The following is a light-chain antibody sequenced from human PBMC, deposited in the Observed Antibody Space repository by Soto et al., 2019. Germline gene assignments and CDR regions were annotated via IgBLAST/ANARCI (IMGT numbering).Light chain of an antibody. J-gene: IGKJ2*01. V-gene: IGKV3-20*01. CDR3: QQLNSHPRT. CDR2: RVS. Sequence: EVVLTQSPGTLSLSPGEGATLSCRASQSVSNRYFAWYQQKPGQAPRLLIYRVSSRATGIPDRFSGSGSGTDFTLTISSLQPEDFATYYCQQLNSHPRTFGQGTKLEIK. CDR1: QSVSNRY.